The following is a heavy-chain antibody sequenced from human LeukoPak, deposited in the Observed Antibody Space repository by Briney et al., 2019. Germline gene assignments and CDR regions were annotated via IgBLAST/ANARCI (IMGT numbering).Heavy chain of an antibody. CDR3: ARGSPNLFDY. D-gene: IGHD1-14*01. J-gene: IGHJ4*02. V-gene: IGHV3-21*01. CDR2: ISSSSTYI. Sequence: GGSLRLSCAASGFTFSSYSMNWVRQAQGKGLEWVSSISSSSTYIYYADSVKGRFTISRDNAKNSLYLQMNSLRDEDTAVYYCARGSPNLFDYWGQGTLVTVSS. CDR1: GFTFSSYS.